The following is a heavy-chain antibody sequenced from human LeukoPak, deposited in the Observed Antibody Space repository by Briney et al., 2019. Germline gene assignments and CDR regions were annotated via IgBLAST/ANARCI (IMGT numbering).Heavy chain of an antibody. CDR2: ISAYNGNT. Sequence: ASVEVSCKASGYTFTSYGISWVRQAPGQGLEWMGWISAYNGNTNYAQKLQGRVTMTTDTSTSTAYMELRSLRSDDTAVYYCARVRGSGWQNWFDPWGQGTLVTVSS. CDR3: ARVRGSGWQNWFDP. CDR1: GYTFTSYG. D-gene: IGHD6-19*01. J-gene: IGHJ5*02. V-gene: IGHV1-18*01.